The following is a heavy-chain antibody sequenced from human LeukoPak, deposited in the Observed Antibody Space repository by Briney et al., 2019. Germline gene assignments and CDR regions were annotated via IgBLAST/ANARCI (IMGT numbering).Heavy chain of an antibody. CDR2: ISRSSSTI. D-gene: IGHD1-26*01. CDR3: ARDLGNSGYVDY. Sequence: GGSLRLSCAASGFTFSRYSMNWVRQAPGKGLEWVSYISRSSSTIHYADSVKGRFTISRDNAKSSLFLQMNSLRAEDTAVYYCARDLGNSGYVDYWGQGTLVTVSS. CDR1: GFTFSRYS. J-gene: IGHJ4*02. V-gene: IGHV3-48*04.